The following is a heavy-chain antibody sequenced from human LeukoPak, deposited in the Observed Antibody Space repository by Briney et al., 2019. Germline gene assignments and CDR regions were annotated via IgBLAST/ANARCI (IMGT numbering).Heavy chain of an antibody. CDR3: ATASTVTAKDGY. CDR2: ISGSTGNT. CDR1: GFTFSSYA. J-gene: IGHJ4*02. Sequence: GGSLRLSCAASGFTFSSYAMSWVRQAPGKGLEWVSVISGSTGNTYYADSVKGRFTSSRDDSKNTLYLQMNSLRAEDTAVDYCATASTVTAKDGYWGQGTLVTVSS. V-gene: IGHV3-23*01. D-gene: IGHD4-17*01.